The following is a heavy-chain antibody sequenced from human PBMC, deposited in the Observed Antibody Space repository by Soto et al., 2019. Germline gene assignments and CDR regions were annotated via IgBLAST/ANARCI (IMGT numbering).Heavy chain of an antibody. J-gene: IGHJ5*02. CDR2: ISYDGSIK. D-gene: IGHD3-9*01. V-gene: IGHV3-30*03. CDR1: GFIFSDYG. CDR3: ARYPGSFEPEPGVTELDH. Sequence: GGSLRLSCVVSGFIFSDYGMHWVRQAPAKGLQWVAVISYDGSIKYYEDSVKGRFTTSRDNSKNTLYLQMNSLRAEDTAVYYCARYPGSFEPEPGVTELDHWGQGTLVTVSS.